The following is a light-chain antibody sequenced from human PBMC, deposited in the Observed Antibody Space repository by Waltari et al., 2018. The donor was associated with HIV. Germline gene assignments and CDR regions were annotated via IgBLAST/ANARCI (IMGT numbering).Light chain of an antibody. CDR1: SSPLGTHQ. Sequence: QSVLTQPPSVSGAPGQRVTLSCPGPSSPLGTHQVPWYQQFPGTAPRLLIYNSNNRPSGVPDRFSASKSGTSASLAITGLQADDEAYYYCQSSDSTLSGSVFGGGTKLTVL. CDR2: NSN. J-gene: IGLJ2*01. V-gene: IGLV1-40*01. CDR3: QSSDSTLSGSV.